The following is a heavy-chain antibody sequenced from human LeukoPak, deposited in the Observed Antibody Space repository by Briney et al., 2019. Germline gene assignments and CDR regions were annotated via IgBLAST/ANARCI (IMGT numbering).Heavy chain of an antibody. CDR1: GGSFSGYY. J-gene: IGHJ5*02. CDR3: ARDPVATAGFDP. Sequence: SETLSLTCAVYGGSFSGYYWSWIRQPPGKGLEWIGYIYYSGSTNYNPSLKSRITISVDTSKNQFSLKLSSVTAADTAVYYCARDPVATAGFDPWGQGTLVTVSS. CDR2: IYYSGST. D-gene: IGHD5-12*01. V-gene: IGHV4-59*01.